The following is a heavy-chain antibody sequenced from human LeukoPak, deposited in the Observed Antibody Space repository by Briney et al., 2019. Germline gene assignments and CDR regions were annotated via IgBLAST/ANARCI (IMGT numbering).Heavy chain of an antibody. Sequence: GGSLRLSCAASGFTFSSYGMHWVRQAPGKGLEWVAFIRYDGSNKYYADSVKGRFTISRDNSKNTLYLQMNSLRAEDTAVYYCAKDSPYYSYGFRFWFLGFDYWGQGTLVTVSS. V-gene: IGHV3-30*02. CDR2: IRYDGSNK. D-gene: IGHD5-18*01. CDR1: GFTFSSYG. CDR3: AKDSPYYSYGFRFWFLGFDY. J-gene: IGHJ4*02.